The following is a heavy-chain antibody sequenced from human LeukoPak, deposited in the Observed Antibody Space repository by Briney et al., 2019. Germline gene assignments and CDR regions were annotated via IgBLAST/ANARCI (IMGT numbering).Heavy chain of an antibody. V-gene: IGHV3-23*01. D-gene: IGHD3-3*01. CDR3: AKQYDFWSGPDY. CDR1: GFTFSSYA. Sequence: PGGFLRLSCAASGFTFSSYAMNWVRQAPGKGLEWVSGISGSGGSTYYADSVKGRFTISRDNSKNTLYLQMNSLRVEDTAVYYCAKQYDFWSGPDYWGQGTLVTVSS. J-gene: IGHJ4*02. CDR2: ISGSGGST.